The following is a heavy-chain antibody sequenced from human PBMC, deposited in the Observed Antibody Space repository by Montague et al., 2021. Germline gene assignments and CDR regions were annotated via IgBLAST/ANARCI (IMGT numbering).Heavy chain of an antibody. CDR3: ARALAARWWFDP. V-gene: IGHV4-61*01. CDR1: GGSVSTGNYY. CDR2: IYYTGSS. Sequence: SETLSLACNVSGGSVSTGNYYWTWIRQPPGKELEWIGYIYYTGSSKYNPSLESRVTISISTSKKQFTLKLSSVTAADTAVYYCARALAARWWFDPWGQGTLVTVSS. J-gene: IGHJ5*02. D-gene: IGHD6-6*01.